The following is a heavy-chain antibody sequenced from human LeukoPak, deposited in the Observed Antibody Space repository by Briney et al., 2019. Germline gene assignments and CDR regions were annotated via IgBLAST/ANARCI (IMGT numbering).Heavy chain of an antibody. CDR2: ISYDGSNK. CDR1: GFTFSSYA. Sequence: PGRSLRLSCAASGFTFSSYAMHWVRQAPGKGLEWVAVISYDGSNKYYADSVKGRFTISRDNSKNTLYLQMNSLRAEDTAVYYCARDPYSSSSDRVGFDYWGQGTLVTVSS. J-gene: IGHJ4*02. V-gene: IGHV3-30*04. D-gene: IGHD6-13*01. CDR3: ARDPYSSSSDRVGFDY.